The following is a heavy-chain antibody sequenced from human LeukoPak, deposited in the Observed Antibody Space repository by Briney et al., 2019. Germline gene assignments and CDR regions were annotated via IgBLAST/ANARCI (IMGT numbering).Heavy chain of an antibody. Sequence: GGSLRLSCAASGFTFSSYGMSWVRQAPGKGLEWVSGISGRGGSTYYADSVKGRFTISRDNSKNTLYLQMNSLRAEDTAVYYCAEVDSSGWYFDYWGQGTLVTVSS. J-gene: IGHJ4*02. CDR3: AEVDSSGWYFDY. CDR2: ISGRGGST. D-gene: IGHD6-19*01. V-gene: IGHV3-23*01. CDR1: GFTFSSYG.